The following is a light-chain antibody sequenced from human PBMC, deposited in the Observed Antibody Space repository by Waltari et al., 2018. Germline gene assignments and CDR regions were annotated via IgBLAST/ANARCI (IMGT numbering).Light chain of an antibody. CDR3: QQYNSWPLT. J-gene: IGKJ4*01. Sequence: EIVMTQSPATLSVSPGERATLSCRASQSVSSSLAWYQQKPGQAPRLLSSGASTRATIIPDRFRGTGSGTEFTLTISSMQSEDFAVYYCQQYNSWPLTFGGGTKVEIK. CDR2: GAS. CDR1: QSVSSS. V-gene: IGKV3-15*01.